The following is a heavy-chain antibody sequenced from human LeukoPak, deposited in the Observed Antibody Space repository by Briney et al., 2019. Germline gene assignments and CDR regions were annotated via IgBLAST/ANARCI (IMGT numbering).Heavy chain of an antibody. CDR1: GYSFVLYG. V-gene: IGHV1-18*01. CDR2: ISTYNGNT. CDR3: ARDEDYGIFVNVDY. J-gene: IGHJ4*02. Sequence: ASVKVSCKASGYSFVLYGVSWVRQAPGQGPEWMGWISTYNGNTKYAEKFQGRVTMTTDTPTSTAYMELRSLRSDDTAVYYCARDEDYGIFVNVDYWGQGTLVTVSS. D-gene: IGHD4-17*01.